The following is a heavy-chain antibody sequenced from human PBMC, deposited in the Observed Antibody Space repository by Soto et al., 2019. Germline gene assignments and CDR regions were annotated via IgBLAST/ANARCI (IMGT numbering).Heavy chain of an antibody. V-gene: IGHV1-18*01. Sequence: QVQLVQSGAEVKKPGASVKVSCKASGYTFTSYGISWVRQAPGQGLEWMGWISAYNGNTNYAQKLQGRVTLTTDTSTSTAYMALRSLRSDDTAVYYCARDAWLQHLRDYFDYWGQGTLVTVSS. CDR1: GYTFTSYG. J-gene: IGHJ4*02. D-gene: IGHD5-12*01. CDR2: ISAYNGNT. CDR3: ARDAWLQHLRDYFDY.